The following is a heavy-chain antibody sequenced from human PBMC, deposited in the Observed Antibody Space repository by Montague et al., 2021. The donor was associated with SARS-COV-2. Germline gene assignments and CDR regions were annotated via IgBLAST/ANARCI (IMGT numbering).Heavy chain of an antibody. CDR2: IYYSGNI. CDR1: GGSFSTYS. J-gene: IGHJ4*02. Sequence: SETLSLTCTVSGGSFSTYSWSWIRQPPSKGLEWIGKIYYSGNINYNPSLKSRVSISVDTSKNQFSLDLNSVTAADTAVYYCARAQPRTIGFWGQGTLVTVSA. CDR3: ARAQPRTIGF. D-gene: IGHD1-14*01. V-gene: IGHV4-59*01.